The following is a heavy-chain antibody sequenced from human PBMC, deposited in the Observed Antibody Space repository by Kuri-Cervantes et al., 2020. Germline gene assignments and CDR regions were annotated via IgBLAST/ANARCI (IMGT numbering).Heavy chain of an antibody. CDR2: ISFDGNNI. Sequence: GESLKISCAASGFSLNVYAFHWVRQTPDKRLEWVAVISFDGNNIYYADSVQGRFSVSRDNAKNTLYLQMNSLRAEDTAVYYCASLPYSSGSFSWGQGTLVTVSS. D-gene: IGHD6-19*01. CDR3: ASLPYSSGSFS. J-gene: IGHJ5*02. V-gene: IGHV3-30-3*01. CDR1: GFSLNVYA.